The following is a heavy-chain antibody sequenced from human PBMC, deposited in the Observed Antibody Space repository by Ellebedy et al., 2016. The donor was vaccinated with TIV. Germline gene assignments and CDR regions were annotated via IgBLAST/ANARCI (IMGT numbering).Heavy chain of an antibody. CDR1: GFTFSSYG. CDR2: IWYDGSNK. CDR3: ASPKGYYYGSGRWLPGFDP. V-gene: IGHV3-33*01. D-gene: IGHD3-10*01. J-gene: IGHJ5*02. Sequence: GGSLRLXXAASGFTFSSYGMHWVRQAPGKGLEWVAVIWYDGSNKYYADSVKGRFTISRDNSKNTVYLQMNSLRVEDTAVYYCASPKGYYYGSGRWLPGFDPWGQGTLVTVSS.